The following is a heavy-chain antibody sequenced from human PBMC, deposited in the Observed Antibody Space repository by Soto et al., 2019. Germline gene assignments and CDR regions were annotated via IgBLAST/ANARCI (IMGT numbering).Heavy chain of an antibody. CDR3: AEAWGIDS. CDR2: ISGSGSST. V-gene: IGHV3-23*01. J-gene: IGHJ4*02. CDR1: GFTFSSYT. D-gene: IGHD7-27*01. Sequence: EVQLLESGGGLVEPGGSRRLSCAASGFTFSSYTMSWVRQAPGKGLEWVSTISGSGSSTYSADSVKGRFTISRDNAKNSLYLQVNSLRVEDKAIYYCAEAWGIDSWGQGTLVTVSS.